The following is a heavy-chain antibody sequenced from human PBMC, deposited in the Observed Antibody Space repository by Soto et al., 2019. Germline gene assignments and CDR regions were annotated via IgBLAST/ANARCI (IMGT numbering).Heavy chain of an antibody. CDR3: AIVRVVDSPLDH. Sequence: PGGSLRLSCAASGFTFSSYAMHWVRQAPGKGLEWVAVISYDGSNKYYADSVKGRFTISRDNSKNTLYLQMNSLRAEDTAVYYCAIVRVVDSPLDHWGQGTLVTVSS. V-gene: IGHV3-30-3*01. CDR1: GFTFSSYA. CDR2: ISYDGSNK. D-gene: IGHD2-15*01. J-gene: IGHJ4*02.